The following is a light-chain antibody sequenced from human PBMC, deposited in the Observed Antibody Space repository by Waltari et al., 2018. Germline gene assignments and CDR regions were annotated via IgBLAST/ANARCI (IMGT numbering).Light chain of an antibody. CDR1: QSITTY. CDR2: DAS. CDR3: QQRSKWPLT. V-gene: IGKV3-11*01. J-gene: IGKJ4*01. Sequence: DIVLTQSPATLSLSPGERATLPGRASQSITTYLAWYQLKPGQAPRLLIYDASNRATGIPARFSGGGSGTDFTLTISNLEPEDSAVYYCQQRSKWPLTFGGGTKVEIK.